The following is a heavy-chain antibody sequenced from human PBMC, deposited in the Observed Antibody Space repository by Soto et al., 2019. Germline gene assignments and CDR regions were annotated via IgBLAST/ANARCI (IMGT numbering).Heavy chain of an antibody. CDR2: IYSSGST. CDR3: ARRGSTSGSFDY. Sequence: QVQLQESGPGLVKPSETLSLTCTVSGGSSSNYYWSWIRQSPGKGLEWIGYIYSSGSTTYNPSLKGRVTISIDTSKNQFSLKLTSMTAADAAVYYCARRGSTSGSFDYWGQGSLVTVSS. CDR1: GGSSSNYY. D-gene: IGHD6-19*01. J-gene: IGHJ4*02. V-gene: IGHV4-59*01.